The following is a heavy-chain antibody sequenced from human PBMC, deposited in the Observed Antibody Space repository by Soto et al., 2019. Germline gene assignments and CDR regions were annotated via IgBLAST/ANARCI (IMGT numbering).Heavy chain of an antibody. D-gene: IGHD1-26*01. J-gene: IGHJ4*02. V-gene: IGHV3-30*03. Sequence: QVQLVESGGGVVQPGRSLRLSCAASGFSFRNFGMHWVRRAPGKGLEWVATISGDGNDKYYPDSMKGRFTISRDNFNNTLYLQLNSLRPEVTAVYHCVQGASTAHQPLDSWGQGVLVTVSS. CDR1: GFSFRNFG. CDR2: ISGDGNDK. CDR3: VQGASTAHQPLDS.